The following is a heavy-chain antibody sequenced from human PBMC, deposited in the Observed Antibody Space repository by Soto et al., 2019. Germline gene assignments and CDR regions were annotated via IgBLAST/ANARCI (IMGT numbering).Heavy chain of an antibody. V-gene: IGHV4-4*02. J-gene: IGHJ6*02. D-gene: IGHD3-3*01. CDR1: GGSISSSNW. CDR3: ARALTIFGVGDYYYYGMDV. CDR2: IYHSGST. Sequence: SETLSLTYAVSGGSISSSNWWSWVRQPPGKGLEWIGEIYHSGSTNYNPSLKSRVTISVDKSKNQFSLKLSSVTAADTAVYYCARALTIFGVGDYYYYGMDVWGQGTTVTVSS.